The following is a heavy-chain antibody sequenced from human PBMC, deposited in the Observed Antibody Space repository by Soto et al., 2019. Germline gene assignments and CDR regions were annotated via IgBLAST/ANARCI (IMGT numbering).Heavy chain of an antibody. Sequence: VESLKISCNGSGFSLSSYWINWVGQTPGKGLEWMGKIDPSDSRTTYSPSFQGHVTISVDKSISTAYLQWSSVKASDTAMYYCARVGHDYSNSGMDVWGQGTTVTVSS. CDR1: GFSLSSYW. CDR2: IDPSDSRT. CDR3: ARVGHDYSNSGMDV. V-gene: IGHV5-10-1*01. D-gene: IGHD4-4*01. J-gene: IGHJ6*02.